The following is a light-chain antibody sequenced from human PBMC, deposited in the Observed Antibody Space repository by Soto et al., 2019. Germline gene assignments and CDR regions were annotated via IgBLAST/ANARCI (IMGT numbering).Light chain of an antibody. Sequence: DIVMTQSPDSLAVSLGERATISCKSSQTISYTSINKTYLAWYQQRPGQPPKLLIYWASIRGSGVPDRLSGSGFGTDFTLTISSLQTEDVAVYYCQQYNYWPVTFGGGTKVEIK. J-gene: IGKJ4*01. CDR1: QTISYTSINKTY. V-gene: IGKV4-1*01. CDR2: WAS. CDR3: QQYNYWPVT.